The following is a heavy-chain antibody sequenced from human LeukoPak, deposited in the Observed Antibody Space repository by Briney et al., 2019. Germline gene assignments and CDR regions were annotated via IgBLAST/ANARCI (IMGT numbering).Heavy chain of an antibody. J-gene: IGHJ4*02. Sequence: PGVSLSLTCAASGFNFNSYALSWVRHAPGKGLECVSGISGSGGATKYADSVEGRFTISRDNAKNTLFLQMSRLRATDTAIYYCAKGIEFSGTYYTSFDYWGQGTLVTVSS. CDR3: AKGIEFSGTYYTSFDY. V-gene: IGHV3-23*01. CDR2: ISGSGGAT. D-gene: IGHD1-26*01. CDR1: GFNFNSYA.